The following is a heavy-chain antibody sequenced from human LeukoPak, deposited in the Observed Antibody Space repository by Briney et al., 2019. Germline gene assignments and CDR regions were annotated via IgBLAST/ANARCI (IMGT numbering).Heavy chain of an antibody. CDR2: INTDGSRT. J-gene: IGHJ5*02. D-gene: IGHD3-10*01. Sequence: GGSLRLSCAASGFTFSSYWMHWVRRAPGKGLVWVSRINTDGSRTTYADSVRGRFTSSRDNAKNTVYLQMNSLRAEDTAVYYCARVASGSYNWFDPWGQGTLVTVSS. V-gene: IGHV3-74*03. CDR1: GFTFSSYW. CDR3: ARVASGSYNWFDP.